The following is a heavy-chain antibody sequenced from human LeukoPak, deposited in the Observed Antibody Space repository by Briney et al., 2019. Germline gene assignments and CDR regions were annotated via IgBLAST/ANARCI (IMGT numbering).Heavy chain of an antibody. CDR2: INHSGST. Sequence: SSETLSLTCAVYGGSFSGYYWSWIRQPPGKGLEWIGEINHSGSTNYNPSLKSRVTISVDTSKNQFSLKLSSVTAADTAVYYCARGSQLRGYYYYYMDVWGKGTTVTVSS. D-gene: IGHD1-1*01. V-gene: IGHV4-34*01. J-gene: IGHJ6*03. CDR3: ARGSQLRGYYYYYMDV. CDR1: GGSFSGYY.